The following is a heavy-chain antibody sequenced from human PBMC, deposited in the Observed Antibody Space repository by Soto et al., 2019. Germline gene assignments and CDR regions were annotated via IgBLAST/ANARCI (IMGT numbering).Heavy chain of an antibody. Sequence: PSETLSLTCTVAGGSISSYYWSWIRQPPGKGLEWIGYIYYSGSTNYNPSLKSRVTISVDTSKNQFSLKLSSVTAADTAVYYCAIPKASSGWYYFDYWGQGTLVTVSS. D-gene: IGHD6-19*01. CDR2: IYYSGST. V-gene: IGHV4-59*01. CDR1: GGSISSYY. J-gene: IGHJ4*02. CDR3: AIPKASSGWYYFDY.